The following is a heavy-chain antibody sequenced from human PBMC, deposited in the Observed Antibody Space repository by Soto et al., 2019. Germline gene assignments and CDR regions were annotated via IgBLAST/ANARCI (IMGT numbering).Heavy chain of an antibody. CDR1: GFTFRSYA. Sequence: EVQLLESGGGLVQPGGSLRLACAASGFTFRSYAMSWVRQAPGKGLEWVSIISAGGDNTYYADSVKGRFTMSRDNSKDTLYQQLNRLRAEDTAVYYCATREKVSSWGNGPDYWGQGTLVSVSS. J-gene: IGHJ4*01. CDR3: ATREKVSSWGNGPDY. CDR2: ISAGGDNT. V-gene: IGHV3-23*01. D-gene: IGHD3-16*01.